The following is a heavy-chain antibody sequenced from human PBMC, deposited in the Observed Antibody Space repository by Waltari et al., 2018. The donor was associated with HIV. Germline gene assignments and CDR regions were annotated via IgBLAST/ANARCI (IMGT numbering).Heavy chain of an antibody. D-gene: IGHD2-2*01. CDR1: GGTFSSYA. J-gene: IGHJ4*02. CDR3: AFFPRIVVVPAARYDY. V-gene: IGHV1-69*04. Sequence: QVQLVQSGAEVKKPGSSVKVSCKASGGTFSSYAISWVRQAPGQGLEWMGRIIPILGIANYAQKFQGRVTITADKSTSTAYMELSSLRSEDTAVYYCAFFPRIVVVPAARYDYWGQGTLVTVSS. CDR2: IIPILGIA.